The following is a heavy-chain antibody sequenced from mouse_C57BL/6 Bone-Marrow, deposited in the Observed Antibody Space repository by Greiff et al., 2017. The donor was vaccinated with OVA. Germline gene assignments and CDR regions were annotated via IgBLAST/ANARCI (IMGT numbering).Heavy chain of an antibody. CDR2: ISNGGGST. Sequence: EVQLVESGGGLVQPGGSLKLSCAASGFTFSDYYMYWVRQTPEKRLEWVAYISNGGGSTYYPETGKGRFTISRANDKNTLYLQMSRLMSEYTVMYYCSSQYCDCNRIDYWGPGTSAPVSS. CDR1: GFTFSDYY. CDR3: SSQYCDCNRIDY. V-gene: IGHV5-12*01. J-gene: IGHJ4*01.